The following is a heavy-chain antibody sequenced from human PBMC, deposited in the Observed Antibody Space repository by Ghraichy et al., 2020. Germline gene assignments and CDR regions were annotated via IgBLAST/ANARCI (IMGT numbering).Heavy chain of an antibody. D-gene: IGHD3-10*01. J-gene: IGHJ4*02. CDR1: GFTFSSYW. Sequence: GESLNISCAASGFTFSSYWMSWVRQAPGKGLEWVANIKQDGSEKYYVDSVKGRFTISRDNAKNSLYLQMNSLRAEDTAVYYCARDRFGELDYWGQGTLVTVSS. V-gene: IGHV3-7*01. CDR3: ARDRFGELDY. CDR2: IKQDGSEK.